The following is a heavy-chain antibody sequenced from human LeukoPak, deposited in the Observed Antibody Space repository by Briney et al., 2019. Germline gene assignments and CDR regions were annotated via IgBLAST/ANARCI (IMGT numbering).Heavy chain of an antibody. V-gene: IGHV3-11*04. CDR1: GFTFSDYC. CDR3: ARVSPIFGVVQAYYFTY. CDR2: ISSSGSTI. Sequence: GGSLRLSCAASGFTFSDYCMSWSRQAPGKGLEWVSYISSSGSTIYYADSVKGRFTISRDNAKNSLYLQMNSLRAEDTAVYYCARVSPIFGVVQAYYFTYWGQGTLVTVSS. D-gene: IGHD3-3*01. J-gene: IGHJ4*02.